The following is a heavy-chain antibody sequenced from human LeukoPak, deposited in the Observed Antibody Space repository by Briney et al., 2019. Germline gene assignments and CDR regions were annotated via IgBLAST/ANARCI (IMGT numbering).Heavy chain of an antibody. J-gene: IGHJ3*02. V-gene: IGHV1-18*01. CDR1: GYTFTSYG. CDR3: ARSSGIAAPRGAFDI. D-gene: IGHD6-6*01. CDR2: INAYYDNT. Sequence: ASVKVSCKASGYTFTSYGINWVRQAPGQGLEWMGWINAYYDNTNYAQKLQGRVTMTTDTSTSTAFMELRSLRSDDTAVYYCARSSGIAAPRGAFDIWGQGTMVTVSS.